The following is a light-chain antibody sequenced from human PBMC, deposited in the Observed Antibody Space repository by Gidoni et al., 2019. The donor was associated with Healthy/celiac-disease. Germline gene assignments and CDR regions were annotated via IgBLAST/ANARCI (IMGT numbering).Light chain of an antibody. CDR2: GAS. CDR1: QSVSSSY. Sequence: ELVLTQSPGTLSLSPGESATLSCRASQSVSSSYLAWYQQKPGQAPRLLIYGASSRATGIPDRFSGSGSGTDFTLTISRLEPEDFAVYYCQQYGKRTFGPXTKVDIK. CDR3: QQYGKRT. V-gene: IGKV3-20*01. J-gene: IGKJ3*01.